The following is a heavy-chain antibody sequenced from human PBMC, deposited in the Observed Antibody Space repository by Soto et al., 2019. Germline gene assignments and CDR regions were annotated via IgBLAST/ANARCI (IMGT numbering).Heavy chain of an antibody. CDR2: IKNKANSYTT. Sequence: EVQLVESGGGLVQPGGSLRLYCAASGFTFSDHYMDWVRQAPGKGLEWVGRIKNKANSYTTQYAASVRGRFTISRDDSKNSLFLQMNSLTTDDTAVYYCTRVRLGAPTRYLDYWGQGALVTVSS. CDR3: TRVRLGAPTRYLDY. CDR1: GFTFSDHY. V-gene: IGHV3-72*01. J-gene: IGHJ4*02. D-gene: IGHD2-15*01.